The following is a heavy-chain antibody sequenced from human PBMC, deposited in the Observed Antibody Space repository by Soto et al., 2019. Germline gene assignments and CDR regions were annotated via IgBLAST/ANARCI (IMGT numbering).Heavy chain of an antibody. J-gene: IGHJ5*02. CDR1: GFTLSRYI. Sequence: GGSLGHCWAASGFTLSRYIMNGVRQAPGKGLEWVSSISSSSSYIYYADSVNGRFTISRDNAKNSLYLQMNSLRAEDTAVYYCARDGIVVVVAPTRGWFDPWGQGTLVTVPS. V-gene: IGHV3-21*01. CDR2: ISSSSSYI. CDR3: ARDGIVVVVAPTRGWFDP. D-gene: IGHD2-15*01.